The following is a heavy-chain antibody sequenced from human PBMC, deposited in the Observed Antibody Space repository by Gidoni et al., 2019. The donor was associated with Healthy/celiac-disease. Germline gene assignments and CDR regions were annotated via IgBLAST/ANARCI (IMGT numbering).Heavy chain of an antibody. J-gene: IGHJ6*03. CDR1: GGSISSYY. CDR3: ARGDSSSWYGLYYYYYMDV. CDR2: IYYSGST. Sequence: QVQLQESGPGLVKPSETLSLTCTVSGGSISSYYWSWIRQPPGKGLEWIGYIYYSGSTNYNPSLKSRVTISVDTSKNQFSLKLSSVTAADTAVYYCARGDSSSWYGLYYYYYMDVWGKGTTVTVSS. D-gene: IGHD6-13*01. V-gene: IGHV4-59*08.